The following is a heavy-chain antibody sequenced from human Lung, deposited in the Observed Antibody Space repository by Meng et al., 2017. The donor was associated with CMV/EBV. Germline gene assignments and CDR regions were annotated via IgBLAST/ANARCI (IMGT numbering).Heavy chain of an antibody. CDR3: TRELQVYFHHNSGYYHPPDY. CDR2: IRRTPDGGTT. Sequence: GGPLRLSFKTSGFTFRDYSLVWVRQAPGKGLEGVGFIRRTPDGGTTEYAASVKGRFSISRDDSESIDYLKMTSLKTEDTDVSYYTRELQVYFHHNSGYYHPPDYWGQGTLVTVSS. D-gene: IGHD3-22*01. CDR1: GFTFRDYS. V-gene: IGHV3-49*04. J-gene: IGHJ4*02.